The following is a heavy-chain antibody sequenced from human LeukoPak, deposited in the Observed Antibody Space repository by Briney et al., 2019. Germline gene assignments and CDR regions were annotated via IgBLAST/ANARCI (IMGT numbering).Heavy chain of an antibody. CDR3: ATRIVGATTLDDY. D-gene: IGHD1-26*01. CDR2: ISSSGSTI. J-gene: IGHJ4*02. Sequence: PGGSLRLSCAASGFTFSDYYMSWVRQAPGKGLEWGSYISSSGSTIYYADSVKGRFTISRDNAKNSLYLQMNSLRAEDTAVYYCATRIVGATTLDDYWGQGTLVTVSS. CDR1: GFTFSDYY. V-gene: IGHV3-11*04.